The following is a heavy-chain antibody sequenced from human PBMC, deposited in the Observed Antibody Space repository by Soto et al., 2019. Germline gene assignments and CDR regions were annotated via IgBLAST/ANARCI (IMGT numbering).Heavy chain of an antibody. CDR2: IYTSGST. D-gene: IGHD3-3*01. Sequence: SETHSVTWSVAGGYSISYDGSWIRKKNGKGLEWIGRIYTSGSTNYNPSLKSRVTMSVDTSKNQFSLKLSSVTAADTAVYYCARDPTIFGVIRKAFDIWGQGTMVTVSS. CDR1: GGYSISYD. CDR3: ARDPTIFGVIRKAFDI. V-gene: IGHV4-4*07. J-gene: IGHJ3*02.